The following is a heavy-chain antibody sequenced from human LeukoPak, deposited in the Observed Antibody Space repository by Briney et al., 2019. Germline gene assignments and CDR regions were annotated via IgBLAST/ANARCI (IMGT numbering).Heavy chain of an antibody. D-gene: IGHD3-3*01. J-gene: IGHJ4*02. V-gene: IGHV3-30*02. CDR2: IRYDGSNK. CDR3: AKELGGRITIFGVVIKVPDY. CDR1: GFTFSDYG. Sequence: PGGSLRLSCASSGFTFSDYGMHWIRQAPGKGLEWVAFIRYDGSNKYYADSVKGRFTISRDNSKNTLYLQMNSLRAEDTAVYYCAKELGGRITIFGVVIKVPDYWGQGTLVTVSS.